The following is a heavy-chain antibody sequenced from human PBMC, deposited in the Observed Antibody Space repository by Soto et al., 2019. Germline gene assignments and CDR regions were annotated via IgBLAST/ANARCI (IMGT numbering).Heavy chain of an antibody. Sequence: QITLKESGPTLVKPTQTLTLTCTFSGFSLSTSGVGVGWIRHPPGKALEWLALIYWDDDKRYSPSLKSRLTITKDTSKNQVVLTMTNMDPVDTATYYCAHRRVYCGGDCDAFDIWGQGTMVTVSS. D-gene: IGHD2-21*02. J-gene: IGHJ3*02. CDR3: AHRRVYCGGDCDAFDI. V-gene: IGHV2-5*02. CDR1: GFSLSTSGVG. CDR2: IYWDDDK.